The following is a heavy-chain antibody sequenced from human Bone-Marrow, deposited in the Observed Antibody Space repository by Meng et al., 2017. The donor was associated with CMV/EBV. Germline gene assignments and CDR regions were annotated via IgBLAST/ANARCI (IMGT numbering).Heavy chain of an antibody. CDR2: ISSSSSYI. V-gene: IGHV3-21*01. J-gene: IGHJ4*02. D-gene: IGHD5-24*01. CDR1: GFTFSSYS. CDR3: AREREMATISGFDY. Sequence: GGSLRLSCAASGFTFSSYSMNWVRQAPGKGLEWVSSISSSSSYIYCADSVKGRFTISRDNAKNSLYLQMNSLRAEDTAVYYCAREREMATISGFDYWGQGTLVTVSS.